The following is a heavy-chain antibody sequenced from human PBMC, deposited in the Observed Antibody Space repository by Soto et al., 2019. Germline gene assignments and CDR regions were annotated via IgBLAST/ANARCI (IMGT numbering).Heavy chain of an antibody. CDR2: NYYTGSI. J-gene: IGHJ4*02. CDR3: AGGSGSYYNWPYYFDY. V-gene: IGHV4-31*03. Sequence: TSETLSLTCTVSGGSISSGHYYWSWIRQHPGKGLEWIGSNYYTGSIYYKPSLKSRVSISLDTSKNQFSLKLSSVTAADTAVYYCAGGSGSYYNWPYYFDYWGQGTLVTVSS. CDR1: GGSISSGHYY. D-gene: IGHD3-10*01.